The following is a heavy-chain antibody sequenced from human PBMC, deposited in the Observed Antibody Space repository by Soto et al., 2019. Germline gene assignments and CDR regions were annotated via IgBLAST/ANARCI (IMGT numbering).Heavy chain of an antibody. Sequence: PSETLSLTCRVSGGSISTFYWSWIRQPPGKGLEWVGYIPKNGGTNYNPSLKSRVTISVDTSKNQFSLKLNSVTAADTAVYYCARCTYPRRQDWIGPRGLGTLVNVPS. CDR2: IPKNGGT. D-gene: IGHD2-2*01. CDR3: ARCTYPRRQDWIGP. CDR1: GGSISTFY. J-gene: IGHJ5*02. V-gene: IGHV4-59*01.